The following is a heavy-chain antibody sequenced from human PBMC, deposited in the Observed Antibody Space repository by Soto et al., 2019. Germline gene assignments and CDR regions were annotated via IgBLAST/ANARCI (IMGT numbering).Heavy chain of an antibody. Sequence: ASVKVSCKASGYTFSAYYIHWVRQAPGQGLEWMGWINPKSGGTNNAQKLQGRVTMTSDTSISTASMELSRLTSDDTAVYYCARDEYGGQSDKFLDYCGQRTLVTVSS. CDR2: INPKSGGT. CDR1: GYTFSAYY. CDR3: ARDEYGGQSDKFLDY. J-gene: IGHJ4*02. D-gene: IGHD4-17*01. V-gene: IGHV1-2*02.